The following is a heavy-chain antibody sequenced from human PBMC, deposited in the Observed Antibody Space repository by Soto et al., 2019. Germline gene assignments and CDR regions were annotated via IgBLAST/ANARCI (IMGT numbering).Heavy chain of an antibody. CDR3: ARGISYCSSTSCPARPWFDP. V-gene: IGHV1-18*01. CDR1: GYTFTSYG. J-gene: IGHJ5*02. Sequence: ASVKVSCKASGYTFTSYGISWVRQAPGQGLEWMGWISAYNGNTNYAQKLQGRVTMTTDTSTGTAYMELRSLRSDDTAVYYCARGISYCSSTSCPARPWFDPWGQGTLVTVSS. D-gene: IGHD2-2*01. CDR2: ISAYNGNT.